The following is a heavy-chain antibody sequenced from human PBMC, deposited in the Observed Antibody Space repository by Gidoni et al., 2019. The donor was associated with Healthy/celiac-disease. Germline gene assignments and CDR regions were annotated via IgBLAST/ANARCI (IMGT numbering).Heavy chain of an antibody. CDR3: TRRIGHDYGGG. V-gene: IGHV3-73*02. D-gene: IGHD4-17*01. CDR2: IRSKANSYAT. CDR1: GFTFSGSA. Sequence: EVQLVESGGGLVQTVGSLKLSCAASGFTFSGSAMHLVRQASGKGLEWVGRIRSKANSYATAYAASVKGRFTISRDDSKNTAYLQMNSLKTEDTAVYYCTRRIGHDYGGGWGQGTLVTVSS. J-gene: IGHJ4*02.